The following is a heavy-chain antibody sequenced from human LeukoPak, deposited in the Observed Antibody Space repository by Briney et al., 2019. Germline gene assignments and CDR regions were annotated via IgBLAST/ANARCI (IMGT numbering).Heavy chain of an antibody. D-gene: IGHD2/OR15-2a*01. CDR3: ARDHKDYLVDY. CDR1: GFTFSSYA. Sequence: GGSLSLSCAASGFTFSSYAMHWVRQAPGKGLEWVAVISYDGSNKYYADSVKGRFTISRDNSKNTLYLQMNSLRAEDTAVYYCARDHKDYLVDYWGQGTLVTVSS. J-gene: IGHJ4*02. CDR2: ISYDGSNK. V-gene: IGHV3-30*04.